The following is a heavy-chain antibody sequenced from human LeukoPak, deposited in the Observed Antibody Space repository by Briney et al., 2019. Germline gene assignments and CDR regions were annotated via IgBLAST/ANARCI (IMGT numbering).Heavy chain of an antibody. Sequence: GASVKVSCKASGYTFTGYYMHWVRQAPGQGLEWMGWINPNSGGTNYVQKFQGRVTMTRDTSISTAYMELSRLRSDDTAVYYCAKWELPDGAFDIWGQGTMVTVSS. J-gene: IGHJ3*02. V-gene: IGHV1-2*02. CDR1: GYTFTGYY. CDR2: INPNSGGT. D-gene: IGHD1-26*01. CDR3: AKWELPDGAFDI.